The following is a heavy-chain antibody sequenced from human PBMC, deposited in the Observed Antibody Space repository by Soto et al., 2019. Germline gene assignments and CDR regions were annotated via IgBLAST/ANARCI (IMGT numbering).Heavy chain of an antibody. CDR2: ISYDGSNK. J-gene: IGHJ4*02. Sequence: QVRLVESGGGVVQPGTSLRLSCAASGFTFSSYNMHWVCQAPGKGLEWVAIISYDGSNKNYADSVKGRFTISRDNSKNTLYLQMNSLRPEDTAVFYCAKAPAGIAVFDYWGQGTLVTVSS. CDR1: GFTFSSYN. V-gene: IGHV3-30*18. D-gene: IGHD6-19*01. CDR3: AKAPAGIAVFDY.